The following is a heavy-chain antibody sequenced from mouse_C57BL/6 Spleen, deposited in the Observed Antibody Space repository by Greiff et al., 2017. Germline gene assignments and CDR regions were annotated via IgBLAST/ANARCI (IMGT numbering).Heavy chain of an antibody. V-gene: IGHV1-76*01. CDR3: ARPPYDYDASWFAY. D-gene: IGHD2-4*01. Sequence: QVQLKESGAELVRPGASVKLSCKASGYTFTDYYINWVKQRPGQGLEWIARIYPGSGNTYYNEKFKGKVTLTAEKSSSTAYMQLSSLTSADSAVXFCARPPYDYDASWFAYWGPGTLVTVSA. CDR2: IYPGSGNT. CDR1: GYTFTDYY. J-gene: IGHJ3*01.